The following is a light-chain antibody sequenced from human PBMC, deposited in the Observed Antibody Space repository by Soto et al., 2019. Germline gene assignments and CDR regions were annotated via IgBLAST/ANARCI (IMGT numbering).Light chain of an antibody. CDR1: QPVSSNF. Sequence: ELVLTQSPGTLSLSPGESATLSCRPSQPVSSNFLAWYQQKPGQAPRLLIYGVSSRASGIPDRFFGSGSGTDFTLTISRLEPEDFAVYYCRQYDNWLPTFGQGTRLEIK. J-gene: IGKJ5*01. CDR2: GVS. V-gene: IGKV3-20*01. CDR3: RQYDNWLPT.